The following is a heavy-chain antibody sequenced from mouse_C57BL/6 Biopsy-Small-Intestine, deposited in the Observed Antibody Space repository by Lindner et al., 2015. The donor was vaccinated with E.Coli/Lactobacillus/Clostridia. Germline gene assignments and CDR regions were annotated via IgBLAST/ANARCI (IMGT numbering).Heavy chain of an antibody. CDR2: IYPGDGDT. CDR3: APYYYGISYDAMDY. V-gene: IGHV1-80*01. J-gene: IGHJ4*01. D-gene: IGHD1-1*01. Sequence: VQLQESGAELVKPGASVKISCKASGYAFSSYWMNWVKQRPGKGLEWIGQIYPGDGDTNYNGKFKGKATLTADKSSSTAYMQLSSLTSEDSAVYFCAPYYYGISYDAMDYWGQGTSVTVSS. CDR1: GYAFSSYW.